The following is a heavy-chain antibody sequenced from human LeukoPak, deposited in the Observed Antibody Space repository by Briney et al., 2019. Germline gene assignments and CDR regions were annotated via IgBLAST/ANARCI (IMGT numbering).Heavy chain of an antibody. Sequence: PGGSLRLSCAASGFTFSNAWMSWVRQAPGKGLEWVGRIKSKTDGGTTDYAAPVKCRFTISRDDSKNTLYLHMNSLKTEDTAVYYCTARYCRSTSCYGEYFQRWGQGTLVTVSS. J-gene: IGHJ1*01. V-gene: IGHV3-15*01. CDR1: GFTFSNAW. CDR2: IKSKTDGGTT. D-gene: IGHD2-2*01. CDR3: TARYCRSTSCYGEYFQR.